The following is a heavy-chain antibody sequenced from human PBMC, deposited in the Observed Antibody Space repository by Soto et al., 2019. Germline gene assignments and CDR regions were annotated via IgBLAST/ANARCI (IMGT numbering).Heavy chain of an antibody. D-gene: IGHD2-15*01. CDR1: GFTFDDFA. J-gene: IGHJ4*02. CDR3: TKDVSGPVRVGSPESN. V-gene: IGHV3-9*01. CDR2: ISWNSGSL. Sequence: EVQLVESGGDMVQPGGSLRLSCAASGFTFDDFALHWVRQAPGEGLEWVAGISWNSGSLAYAVSVKGRVTISRENTQNSLFLQMNSLRPEDAALYYCTKDVSGPVRVGSPESNWGQGTLVTVSS.